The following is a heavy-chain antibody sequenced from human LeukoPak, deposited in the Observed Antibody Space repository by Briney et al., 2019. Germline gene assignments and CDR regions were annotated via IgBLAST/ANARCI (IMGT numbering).Heavy chain of an antibody. J-gene: IGHJ4*02. D-gene: IGHD4-23*01. CDR1: GFTFSSYG. V-gene: IGHV3-7*01. Sequence: GGSLRLSCAASGFTFSSYGMSWVRQAPGKGLEWVATINQDGSETYYVDSVKGRFTISRDNAKNSLYLQMNSLGAEDTAVYYCARAEGYGGELDSWGQGTLVTVSS. CDR3: ARAEGYGGELDS. CDR2: INQDGSET.